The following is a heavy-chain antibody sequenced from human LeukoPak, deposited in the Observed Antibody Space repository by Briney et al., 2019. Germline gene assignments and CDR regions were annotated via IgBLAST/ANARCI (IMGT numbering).Heavy chain of an antibody. V-gene: IGHV4-61*01. D-gene: IGHD2-2*01. CDR1: GGSVSSGSYY. CDR2: IYHSGTT. CDR3: ARAGYQLLSPPGWFDP. J-gene: IGHJ5*02. Sequence: SETLSLTCTVSGGSVSSGSYYWSWLRQPPGKGLEWMGYIYHSGTTNYNPSLNSRVATSVDTSKNQLSLKLSSVTAADTAVYYCARAGYQLLSPPGWFDPWGQGTLVTVSS.